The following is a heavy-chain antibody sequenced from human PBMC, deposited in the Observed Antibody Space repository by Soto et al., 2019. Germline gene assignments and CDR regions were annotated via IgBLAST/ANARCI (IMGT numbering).Heavy chain of an antibody. CDR2: ISFDGTNK. Sequence: QVQLVESGGDVVQPGRSLRLSCAASGFTFSSYGMHWVRQAPGKGLEWVAVISFDGTNKYQADSVKGRFTISRDNSKNALYLQMNSLRSEDTAVYYCARRIESASSYGADYLDFWGQGTLVTVSS. CDR3: ARRIESASSYGADYLDF. CDR1: GFTFSSYG. V-gene: IGHV3-30*03. J-gene: IGHJ4*02. D-gene: IGHD6-6*01.